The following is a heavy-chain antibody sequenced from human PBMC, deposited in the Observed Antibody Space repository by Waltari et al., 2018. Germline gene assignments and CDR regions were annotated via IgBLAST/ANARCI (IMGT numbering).Heavy chain of an antibody. J-gene: IGHJ3*02. CDR3: AREIRGTGYFPDAFDI. CDR2: ISIPGTTI. CDR1: GLIFSTYS. D-gene: IGHD3-9*01. Sequence: EVQLVESGGGLVQPGGSLRLSCAASGLIFSTYSMNWFRQAPGKGRRWVAYISIPGTTIYYTDSVQGRFTISRTNAQNSLYLQMNSLRAEDTAVYYCAREIRGTGYFPDAFDIWGQGTMVTVSS. V-gene: IGHV3-48*01.